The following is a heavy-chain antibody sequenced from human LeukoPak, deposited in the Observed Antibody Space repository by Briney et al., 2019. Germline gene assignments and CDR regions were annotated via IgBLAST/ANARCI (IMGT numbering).Heavy chain of an antibody. CDR1: GFTFSSYE. J-gene: IGHJ3*02. V-gene: IGHV3-23*01. D-gene: IGHD3-22*01. CDR3: AKDMYYYDSSGYYFDAFDI. Sequence: GGSLRLSCAASGFTFSSYEMNWVRQAPGKGLEWVSAISGSGGSTYYADSVKGRFTISRDNSKNTLYLQMNSLRAEDTAVYYCAKDMYYYDSSGYYFDAFDIWGQGTMVTVSS. CDR2: ISGSGGST.